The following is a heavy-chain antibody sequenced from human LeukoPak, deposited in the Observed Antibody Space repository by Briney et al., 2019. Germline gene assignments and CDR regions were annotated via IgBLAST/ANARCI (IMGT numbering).Heavy chain of an antibody. J-gene: IGHJ4*02. CDR3: ARDPNYCSGRSCYYFDY. CDR1: GFTFSTYS. CDR2: ISSSNTRT. V-gene: IGHV3-48*01. Sequence: GGSLRLSCTASGFTFSTYSLNWVRQAPGKGLEWISCISSSNTRTYYADSVKGRFTISRDSAKNSLYLQMNSLRAEDTAVYYCARDPNYCSGRSCYYFDYWGQGTLVTVSS. D-gene: IGHD2-15*01.